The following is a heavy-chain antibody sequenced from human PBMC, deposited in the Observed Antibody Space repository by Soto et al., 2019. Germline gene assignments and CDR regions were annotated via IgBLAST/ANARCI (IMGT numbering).Heavy chain of an antibody. J-gene: IGHJ3*02. CDR1: GGSISSYY. CDR2: IYYSGST. Sequence: QVQLQESGPGLVKPSETLSLTCTVSGGSISSYYWSWIRQPPGKGLEWIGYIYYSGSTNYNPSLKSRVTISVDTSKNQFSLKLSSVTAADTAVYYCARRSGYAFDIWGQGTMVTVSS. V-gene: IGHV4-59*01. CDR3: ARRSGYAFDI.